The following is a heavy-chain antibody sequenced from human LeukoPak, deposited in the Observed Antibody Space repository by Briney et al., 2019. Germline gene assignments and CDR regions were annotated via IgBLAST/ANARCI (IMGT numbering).Heavy chain of an antibody. Sequence: GGSLRLSCAASGFTFSTYWMHWVRQAPGKGLVWVSRINSDVRSRSYADSVQGRFTISRDNAKNTLYLQMNSLRAEDTAVYYCARDISMVGDGSNFAYWDQGTLVTVSA. CDR1: GFTFSTYW. J-gene: IGHJ4*02. V-gene: IGHV3-74*01. CDR3: ARDISMVGDGSNFAY. CDR2: INSDVRSR. D-gene: IGHD5-24*01.